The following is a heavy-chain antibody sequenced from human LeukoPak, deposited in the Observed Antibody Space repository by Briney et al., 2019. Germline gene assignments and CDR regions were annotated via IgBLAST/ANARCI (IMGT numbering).Heavy chain of an antibody. J-gene: IGHJ5*02. CDR2: IYYSGST. CDR3: ASGYCSSTSCLFDP. D-gene: IGHD2-2*03. V-gene: IGHV4-59*01. CDR1: GGSISSYY. Sequence: SETLSLTCAVSGGSISSYYWSWIRQPPGKGLEWIGYIYYSGSTNYNPSLKSRVTISVDTSKNQFSLKLSSVTAADTAVYYCASGYCSSTSCLFDPWGQGTLVTVSS.